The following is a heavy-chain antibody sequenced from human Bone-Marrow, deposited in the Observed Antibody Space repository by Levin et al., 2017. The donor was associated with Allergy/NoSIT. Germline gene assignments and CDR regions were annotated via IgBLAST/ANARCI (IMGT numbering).Heavy chain of an antibody. D-gene: IGHD6-6*01. V-gene: IGHV4-34*01. CDR1: GGSFSGYY. Sequence: KASETLSLTCAVYGGSFSGYYWSWIRQPPGKGLEWIGEINHSGSTNYNPSLKSRVTIAVDTSKNQFSLKLSSVTAADTAVYYCARAPLAARPGWYFDLWGRGTLVTVSS. J-gene: IGHJ2*01. CDR2: INHSGST. CDR3: ARAPLAARPGWYFDL.